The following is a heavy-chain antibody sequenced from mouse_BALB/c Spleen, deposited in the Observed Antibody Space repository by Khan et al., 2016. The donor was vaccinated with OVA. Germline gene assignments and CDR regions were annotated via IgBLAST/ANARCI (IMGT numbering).Heavy chain of an antibody. Sequence: VKLLESGAALAKPGASVKMSCKASGYTFSTYWMHWVQQRPGQGLEWIGYINPTSGYTDYNEKFKDKATLSADKSSSTAYMQLSRLTSEDSAVYYCTRDRIDYWGQGTTLTVSS. CDR1: GYTFSTYW. CDR2: INPTSGYT. CDR3: TRDRIDY. V-gene: IGHV1-7*01. J-gene: IGHJ2*01.